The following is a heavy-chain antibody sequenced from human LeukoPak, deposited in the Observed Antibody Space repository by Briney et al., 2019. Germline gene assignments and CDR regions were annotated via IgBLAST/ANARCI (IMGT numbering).Heavy chain of an antibody. CDR2: IYYSGST. J-gene: IGHJ4*02. CDR1: GGSISSYY. Sequence: SETLSLTCTVSGGSISSYYWSWIRQPPGKGLEWIGYIYYSGSTNYNPSLKSRVTISVDTSKNQFSLKLSSVTAADTAVYYCASLDSSWDYFDYWGQGTLVTVSS. CDR3: ASLDSSWDYFDY. D-gene: IGHD3-22*01. V-gene: IGHV4-59*08.